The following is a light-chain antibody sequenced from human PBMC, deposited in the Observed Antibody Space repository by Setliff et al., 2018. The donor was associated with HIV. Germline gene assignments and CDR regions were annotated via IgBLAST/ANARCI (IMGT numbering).Light chain of an antibody. CDR3: YSAADNETV. Sequence: SYALTQPSSVSVSPGQTARITCSGDVLAKKYARWFQQKPGQAPVLVIYEDNERPSGIPERFSGSSSGTTVTLTISGAQVEDEADYYCYSAADNETVFGTGTKVTVL. V-gene: IGLV3-27*01. J-gene: IGLJ1*01. CDR2: EDN. CDR1: VLAKKY.